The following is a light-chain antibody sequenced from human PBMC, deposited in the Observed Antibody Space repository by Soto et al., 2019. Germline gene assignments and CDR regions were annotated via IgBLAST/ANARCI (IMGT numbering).Light chain of an antibody. CDR3: LSYAGSTNYV. V-gene: IGLV2-8*01. Sequence: QSALTQPPSASGSPGQSVSISCTGTSRDVGGNNYVSWYQQHPGKAPKLMIYEVSKRPSGVPDRFSGSKSGNTASLTVSGLQAEDEADYFCLSYAGSTNYVFGTGTKATVL. J-gene: IGLJ1*01. CDR1: SRDVGGNNY. CDR2: EVS.